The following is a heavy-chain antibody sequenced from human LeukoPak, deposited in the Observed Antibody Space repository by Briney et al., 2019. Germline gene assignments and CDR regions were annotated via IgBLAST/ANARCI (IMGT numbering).Heavy chain of an antibody. CDR2: IKQDGSEK. V-gene: IGHV3-7*01. CDR3: ARGSMVGPEIAVAGTCDY. D-gene: IGHD6-19*01. CDR1: GFTFSSYW. Sequence: PGGSLRLSCAASGFTFSSYWMSWVRQAPGKGLEWVANIKQDGSEKYYVDSVKGRFTISRDNAKNSLYLQMNSLRAEDTAVYYCARGSMVGPEIAVAGTCDYWGQGTLVTVSS. J-gene: IGHJ4*02.